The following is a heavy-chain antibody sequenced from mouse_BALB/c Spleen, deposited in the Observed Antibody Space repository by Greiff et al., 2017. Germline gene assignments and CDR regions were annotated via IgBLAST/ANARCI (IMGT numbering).Heavy chain of an antibody. J-gene: IGHJ3*01. CDR2: ISSGGSYT. V-gene: IGHV5-9-4*01. CDR1: GFTFSSYA. CDR3: ARNSQRFAY. Sequence: EVNLVESGGGLVKPGGSLKLSCAASGFTFSSYAMSWVRQSPEKRLEWVAEISSGGSYTYYPDTVTGRFTISRDNAKNTLYLEMSSLRSEDTAMYYCARNSQRFAYWGQGTLVTVSA.